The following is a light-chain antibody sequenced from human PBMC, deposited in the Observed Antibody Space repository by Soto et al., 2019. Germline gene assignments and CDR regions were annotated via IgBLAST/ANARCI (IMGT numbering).Light chain of an antibody. J-gene: IGLJ2*01. CDR2: DGS. Sequence: QSALTEPASVSGSPGQSITISCTGTSSDVGSYNYVSWYQQHPGKAPKLMIYDGSNRPSGVSDRCSGSKSGTAASLTISGLQAEDEADYYCSSYTSSSTLVVFGGGTKGTFL. CDR3: SSYTSSSTLVV. V-gene: IGLV2-14*01. CDR1: SSDVGSYNY.